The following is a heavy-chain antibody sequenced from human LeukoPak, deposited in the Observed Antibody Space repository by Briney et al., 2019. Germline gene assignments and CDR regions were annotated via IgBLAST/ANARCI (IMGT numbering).Heavy chain of an antibody. Sequence: GGSLRLSCTASGFSVSSNFMSWGRQAPGKGLEWVSVLYSGANTYYADSVKGRFTISRDNSKNTLYLQMNSLRADDTAVYYCARAVAYYYVSGNYYPGAFDVWGQGTMVTVSS. CDR2: LYSGANT. J-gene: IGHJ3*01. CDR3: ARAVAYYYVSGNYYPGAFDV. V-gene: IGHV3-53*01. CDR1: GFSVSSNF. D-gene: IGHD3-10*01.